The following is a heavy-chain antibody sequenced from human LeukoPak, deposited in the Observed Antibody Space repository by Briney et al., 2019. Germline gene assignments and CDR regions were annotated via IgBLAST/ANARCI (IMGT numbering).Heavy chain of an antibody. CDR2: IYRGVST. CDR1: GFTVSSNY. Sequence: GGSLRLSCAASGFTVSSNYMSWVRQAPGKGLEWVSIIYRGVSTYYADSVKGRFTISRDNSKNTLYLQMNSLRAEDTAVYFCAKCYSSSFYFDYWGQGTLVPVSS. CDR3: AKCYSSSFYFDY. D-gene: IGHD6-6*01. J-gene: IGHJ4*02. V-gene: IGHV3-53*01.